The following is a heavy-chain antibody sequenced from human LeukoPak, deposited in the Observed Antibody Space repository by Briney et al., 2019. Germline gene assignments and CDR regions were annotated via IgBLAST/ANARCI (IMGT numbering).Heavy chain of an antibody. J-gene: IGHJ5*02. CDR2: ISGSGGST. D-gene: IGHD6-13*01. Sequence: GGSLRLSCTASGFSISGSVMTWVRQAPGKGLEWVSAISGSGGSTYYADSVKGRFTISRDNSKNTLYLQMNSLRAEDTAVYYCANTLSSWNDTLWFDPWGQGTLVTVSS. CDR3: ANTLSSWNDTLWFDP. V-gene: IGHV3-23*01. CDR1: GFSISGSV.